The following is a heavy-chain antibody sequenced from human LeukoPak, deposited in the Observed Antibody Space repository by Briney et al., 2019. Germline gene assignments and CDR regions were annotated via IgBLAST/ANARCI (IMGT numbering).Heavy chain of an antibody. CDR3: ATSGYYFEY. CDR1: GFTFSSYE. CDR2: ISSSGSTI. V-gene: IGHV3-48*03. J-gene: IGHJ4*02. Sequence: GGSLRLSCAASGFTFSSYEMNWVRPAPGKGLEWLSYISSSGSTIYYADSVKGRFTISRDNARNSLYLQMRSLRAEDTAVYYCATSGYYFEYWGQGTLVTVSS. D-gene: IGHD3-22*01.